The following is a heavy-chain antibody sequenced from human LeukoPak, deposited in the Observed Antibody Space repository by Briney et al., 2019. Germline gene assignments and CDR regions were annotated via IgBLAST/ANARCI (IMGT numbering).Heavy chain of an antibody. D-gene: IGHD6-6*01. J-gene: IGHJ6*03. CDR3: ARLAALRGFYYYMDV. CDR2: IYRDGGT. CDR1: GYPISSGYY. Sequence: SETLSLTCSVSGYPISSGYYWGWIRQPPGKGLEWVGNIYRDGGTYYNPSLKSRVTISIDTSKNQFSLRLSSVTAADTAVYYCARLAALRGFYYYMDVWGKGTTVTVSS. V-gene: IGHV4-38-2*02.